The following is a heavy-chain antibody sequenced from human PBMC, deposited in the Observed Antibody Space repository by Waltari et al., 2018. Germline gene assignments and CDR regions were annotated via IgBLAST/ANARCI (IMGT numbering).Heavy chain of an antibody. CDR2: INHSGST. Sequence: QVQLQQWGAGLLKPSATLSLTCAVYGGSFSGYYWSWIRQPPGKGLEWIGEINHSGSTNYNPSLKSRVTISVDTSKNQFSLKLSSVTAADTAVYYCARETVTWVDPWGQGTLVTVSS. CDR3: ARETVTWVDP. J-gene: IGHJ5*02. D-gene: IGHD4-4*01. CDR1: GGSFSGYY. V-gene: IGHV4-34*01.